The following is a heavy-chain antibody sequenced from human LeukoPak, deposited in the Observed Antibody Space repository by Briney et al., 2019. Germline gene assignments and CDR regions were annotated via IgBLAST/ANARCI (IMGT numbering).Heavy chain of an antibody. Sequence: KPGGSLRLSCAASGFTFSSYSMNWVRQAPGKGLEWVSSISSSSSYIYYADSVKGRFTISRDNSKNTLVLEMHSLRADDTAIYYCAKILASGSGSYWGQGTLVIVS. D-gene: IGHD3-10*01. J-gene: IGHJ4*02. CDR1: GFTFSSYS. CDR3: AKILASGSGSY. CDR2: ISSSSSYI. V-gene: IGHV3-21*04.